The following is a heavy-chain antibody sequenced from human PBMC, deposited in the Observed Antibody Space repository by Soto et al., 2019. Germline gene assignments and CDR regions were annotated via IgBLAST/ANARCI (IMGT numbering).Heavy chain of an antibody. CDR1: GYTFTSYA. J-gene: IGHJ5*02. CDR2: INAGNGNT. Sequence: GASEKVSCKASGYTFTSYAMHWVRQAPGQRLEWMGWINAGNGNTKYSQKFQGRVTITRDTSASTAYMELSSLRSEDTAVYYCARNRPGTWWFDPWGQGTLVTVSS. V-gene: IGHV1-3*01. D-gene: IGHD6-13*01. CDR3: ARNRPGTWWFDP.